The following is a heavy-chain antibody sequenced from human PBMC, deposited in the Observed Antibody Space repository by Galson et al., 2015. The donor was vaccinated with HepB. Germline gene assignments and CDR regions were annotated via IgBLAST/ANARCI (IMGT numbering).Heavy chain of an antibody. V-gene: IGHV3-23*01. CDR1: GLTFSSYA. CDR2: IRGSGGST. Sequence: PLRLSCEVSGLTFSSYAMSWVRQAPGKGLEWVSAIRGSGGSTYYADSVKGRFTISRDNSKNTLYLQMNSLRAGDTAVYYCAKDGSTGWYVQAFDIWGQGTMVTVSS. J-gene: IGHJ3*02. D-gene: IGHD6-19*01. CDR3: AKDGSTGWYVQAFDI.